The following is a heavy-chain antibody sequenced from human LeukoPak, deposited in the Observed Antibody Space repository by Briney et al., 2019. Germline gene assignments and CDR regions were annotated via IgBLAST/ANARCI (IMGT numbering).Heavy chain of an antibody. D-gene: IGHD6-6*01. J-gene: IGHJ4*02. CDR3: AKEEYGIDY. Sequence: PGGSLRLSCAASGFTFSSYGMHWVRQAPGKGLEWVAVISYDGSNKYYADSVKGRFTISRDNSKNTLYLQMNSLRAEDTAVYYCAKEEYGIDYWGQGTLVTVSS. V-gene: IGHV3-30*18. CDR1: GFTFSSYG. CDR2: ISYDGSNK.